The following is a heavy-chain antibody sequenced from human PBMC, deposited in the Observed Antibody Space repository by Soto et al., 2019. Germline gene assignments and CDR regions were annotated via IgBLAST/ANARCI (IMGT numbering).Heavy chain of an antibody. J-gene: IGHJ6*02. CDR3: ARVASHKAGYYYYDMDV. Sequence: PAETLSLTCTVSGGFISSGGYYWSWIRQHPGKGLEWLGYIYYSGSTYFNPSLKSRVTISLDTSKNQFSLKLSSVTAADTAVFYCARVASHKAGYYYYDMDVWGQGTTVTVSS. V-gene: IGHV4-31*03. CDR1: GGFISSGGYY. CDR2: IYYSGST.